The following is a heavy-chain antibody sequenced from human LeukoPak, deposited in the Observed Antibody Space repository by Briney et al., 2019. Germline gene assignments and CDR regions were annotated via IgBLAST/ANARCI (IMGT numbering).Heavy chain of an antibody. CDR1: GFTFSSYW. CDR2: IKQDGSEK. Sequence: PGGSLRLSCAVSGFTFSSYWMSWVRQAPGKGVEWVANIKQDGSEKYYVDSVKGRFTISRDNAKNSLYLQMNSLRAEDTAVYYCARDPQIYGSGSYVDYWGQGTLVTVSS. CDR3: ARDPQIYGSGSYVDY. J-gene: IGHJ4*02. D-gene: IGHD3-10*01. V-gene: IGHV3-7*04.